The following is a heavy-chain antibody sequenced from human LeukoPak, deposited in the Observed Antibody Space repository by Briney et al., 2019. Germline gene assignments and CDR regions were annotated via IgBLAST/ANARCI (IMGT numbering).Heavy chain of an antibody. CDR3: VRDRGYCSGGYCYGLYFDY. J-gene: IGHJ4*02. CDR1: GFTFSSYS. Sequence: GGSLRLSCAASGFTFSSYSMNWVRQAPGKGLEWVSSISSCSGYINYVDSVKGRFTVYRDNAKNSLYLQMKSLPAEETAIYYCVRDRGYCSGGYCYGLYFDYWGQGTLVTVSS. CDR2: ISSCSGYI. V-gene: IGHV3-21*01. D-gene: IGHD2-15*01.